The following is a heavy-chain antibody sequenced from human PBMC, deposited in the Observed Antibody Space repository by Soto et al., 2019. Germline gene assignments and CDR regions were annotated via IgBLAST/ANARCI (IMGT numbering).Heavy chain of an antibody. CDR1: GFTFSNAW. CDR3: TTEGVVVVAGYYSYGMDV. Sequence: EVQLVESGGGLVKPGGSLRLSCAASGFTFSNAWMNWVRQAPGKGLEWVGRIKSKTDGGTTDYAAPVKGRFTISRDDSKNTLYLQMNSLKTEDTAVYYCTTEGVVVVAGYYSYGMDVWGQGTTVTVSS. D-gene: IGHD2-15*01. CDR2: IKSKTDGGTT. V-gene: IGHV3-15*07. J-gene: IGHJ6*02.